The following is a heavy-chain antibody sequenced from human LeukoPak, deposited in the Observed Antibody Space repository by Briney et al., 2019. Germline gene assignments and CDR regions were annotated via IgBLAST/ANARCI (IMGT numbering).Heavy chain of an antibody. CDR3: ARDQNNTVFDY. CDR2: INHSGST. Sequence: SETLSLTCAVYGGSFSGYYWSWIRQPPGKGLEWIGEINHSGSTNYNPSLKSRVTISLDTSKNQFSLKLSSVTAADTAVYYCARDQNNTVFDYWGQGTLVTVSS. CDR1: GGSFSGYY. D-gene: IGHD4-17*01. V-gene: IGHV4-34*01. J-gene: IGHJ4*02.